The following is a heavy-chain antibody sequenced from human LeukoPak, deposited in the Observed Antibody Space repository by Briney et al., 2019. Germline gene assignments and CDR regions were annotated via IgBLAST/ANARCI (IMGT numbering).Heavy chain of an antibody. CDR2: ISDDGNNP. CDR1: GFTFSSYP. D-gene: IGHD5-18*01. V-gene: IGHV3-30-3*01. Sequence: GGSLRLSCAASGFTFSSYPLHWVRQAPGKGLDWVAVISDDGNNPYYSDSVKGRFTISRDNSKNTIYLQMNSLRAEDTAVYYCASIFSSGYSYFDFWGQGTLVTVSS. CDR3: ASIFSSGYSYFDF. J-gene: IGHJ4*02.